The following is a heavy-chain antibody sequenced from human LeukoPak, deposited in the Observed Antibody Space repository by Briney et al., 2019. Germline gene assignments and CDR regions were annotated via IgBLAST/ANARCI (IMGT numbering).Heavy chain of an antibody. D-gene: IGHD2-15*01. Sequence: GGSLRLSCAVSEFTFSNAWMSWVRQDPGKGLEWVGRIKSKTDGGTTDYAAPVKGRFTISRDDSKNTLYLQMNSLKAEDTAVYYCTTVGCSGGGCFFFDYWGQGTLVTVSS. CDR2: IKSKTDGGTT. CDR1: EFTFSNAW. CDR3: TTVGCSGGGCFFFDY. J-gene: IGHJ4*02. V-gene: IGHV3-15*01.